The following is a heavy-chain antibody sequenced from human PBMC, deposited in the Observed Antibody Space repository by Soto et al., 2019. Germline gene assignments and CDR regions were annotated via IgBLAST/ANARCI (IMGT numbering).Heavy chain of an antibody. D-gene: IGHD6-19*01. V-gene: IGHV6-1*01. CDR2: TYYRSKWYN. J-gene: IGHJ6*02. CDR3: ARSRVFIAVAGMANYYYYYGMDA. Sequence: SQTLSLTCAISGDSFSSNSAAWNWIRQSPSRGLEWLGRTYYRSKWYNEYAASVKSRITINPDTSKNQLSLQLNSLTPEDTAVYYCARSRVFIAVAGMANYYYYYGMDAWGQGTTVTVSS. CDR1: GDSFSSNSAA.